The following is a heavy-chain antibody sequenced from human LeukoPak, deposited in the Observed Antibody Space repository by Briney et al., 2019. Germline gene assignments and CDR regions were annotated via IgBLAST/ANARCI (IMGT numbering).Heavy chain of an antibody. Sequence: SETLSLTCTVSGYSISSGYYWGWIRPPPGKGREWIGSIYHSGSTYYNPSLKSRVTISVDTSKNQFSLKLSSVTAADTAVYYCAAKTYYDILTGRGAFDIWGQGTMVTVSS. CDR2: IYHSGST. V-gene: IGHV4-38-2*02. CDR1: GYSISSGYY. D-gene: IGHD3-9*01. CDR3: AAKTYYDILTGRGAFDI. J-gene: IGHJ3*02.